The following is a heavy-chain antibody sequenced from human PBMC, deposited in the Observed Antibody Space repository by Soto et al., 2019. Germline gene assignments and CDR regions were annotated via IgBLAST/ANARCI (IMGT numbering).Heavy chain of an antibody. V-gene: IGHV4-31*03. D-gene: IGHD7-27*01. CDR2: IYYSGST. J-gene: IGHJ6*03. CDR1: GGSISSGGYY. Sequence: TLSLTCTVSGGSISSGGYYWSWIRQHPGKGLEWIGYIYYSGSTYYNPSLKSRVTISVDTSKNQFSLKLSSVTAADTAVYYCWGGADGQSYYYYMDVWGKGTTVTLS. CDR3: WGGADGQSYYYYMDV.